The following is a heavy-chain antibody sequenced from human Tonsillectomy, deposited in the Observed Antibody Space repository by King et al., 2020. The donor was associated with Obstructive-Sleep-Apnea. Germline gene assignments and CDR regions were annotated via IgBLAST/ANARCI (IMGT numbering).Heavy chain of an antibody. Sequence: VQLVESGGGLVQPGGSLRLSCAASGFTFSYYAMSWVRQAPGKGLEWVSVISGSGGNTYYADSVKGRFTISRDNSKNTLYLQMNSLRGEDTAVYYCVKDERYNPWEGYYYGMDVWGQGTTVTVSS. D-gene: IGHD1-1*01. CDR3: VKDERYNPWEGYYYGMDV. CDR2: ISGSGGNT. J-gene: IGHJ6*02. V-gene: IGHV3-23*04. CDR1: GFTFSYYA.